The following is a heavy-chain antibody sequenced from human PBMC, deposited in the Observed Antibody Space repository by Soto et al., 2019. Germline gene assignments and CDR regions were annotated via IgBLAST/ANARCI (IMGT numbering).Heavy chain of an antibody. J-gene: IGHJ6*02. V-gene: IGHV3-7*03. CDR3: ARDHLILPAHDFFYGSDV. D-gene: IGHD2-21*02. CDR2: IPQDGVDG. CDR1: GFIFSMYS. Sequence: GGSLRLSCEVSGFIFSMYSMSWVRQTPGKGLEWVAKIPQDGVDGHYADAVKGRFTISRDNGKDSLYLQMNNLRAEDTAVYYCARDHLILPAHDFFYGSDVWGRGATVTVSS.